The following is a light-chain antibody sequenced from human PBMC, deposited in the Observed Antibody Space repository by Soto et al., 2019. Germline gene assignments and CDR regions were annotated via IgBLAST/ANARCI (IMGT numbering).Light chain of an antibody. CDR2: DAS. V-gene: IGKV1-5*01. J-gene: IGKJ1*01. CDR3: QQYSHYWT. CDR1: QSINRG. Sequence: DIQMTQSPSTLSASVGDRVTITCRASQSINRGLAWYQRKPGKAPKLLIYDASSLESGVPSRFRGSGSGTEFTLTISSLQPDVFATYYCQQYSHYWTFGQGTKVEIK.